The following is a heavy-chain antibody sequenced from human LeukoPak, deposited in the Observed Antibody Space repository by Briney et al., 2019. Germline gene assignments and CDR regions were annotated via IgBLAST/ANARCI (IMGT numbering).Heavy chain of an antibody. V-gene: IGHV1-69*04. D-gene: IGHD3-10*01. J-gene: IGHJ3*02. CDR2: IIPILGIA. CDR1: GYTFTSYD. CDR3: AREGNYYGSGSTLALGI. Sequence: GASVKVSCKASGYTFTSYDINWVRQATGQGLEWMGRIIPILGIANYAQKFQGRVTITADNSTSTAYMELSSLRSEDTAVYYCAREGNYYGSGSTLALGIWGQGTMVTVSS.